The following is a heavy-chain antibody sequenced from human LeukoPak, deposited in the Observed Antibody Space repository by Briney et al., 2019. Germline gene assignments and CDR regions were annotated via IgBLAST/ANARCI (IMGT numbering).Heavy chain of an antibody. V-gene: IGHV3-23*01. J-gene: IGHJ4*02. CDR3: VRDGDDYNFDY. CDR2: ISGSGGST. CDR1: GFTFSSYA. D-gene: IGHD5-24*01. Sequence: GPSLRLSCAASGFTFSSYAMSWVRQAPGKGLEWVSAISGSGGSTYYADSVKGRFTISRDNAKNMLYLQMHSLRAEDTALYFCVRDGDDYNFDYWGQGSLVTVSS.